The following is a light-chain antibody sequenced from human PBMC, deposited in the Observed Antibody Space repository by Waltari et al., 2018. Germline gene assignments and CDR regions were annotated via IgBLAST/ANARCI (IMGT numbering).Light chain of an antibody. J-gene: IGKJ3*01. V-gene: IGKV4-1*01. CDR3: HQYYNIPFT. CDR1: QSVLYSSNNKNY. Sequence: DIVMTQSPNSLAGSLGEGATINCKSSQSVLYSSNNKNYLAWYQQKPGQPPKLLIYWASTRESGVPDRLSGSGSGTDFTLTISSLQAEDVAVYYCHQYYNIPFTFGPGTKVDIK. CDR2: WAS.